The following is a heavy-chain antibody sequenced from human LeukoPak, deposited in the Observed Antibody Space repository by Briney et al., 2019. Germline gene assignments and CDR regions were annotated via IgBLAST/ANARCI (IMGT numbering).Heavy chain of an antibody. CDR1: GFTFSSYG. V-gene: IGHV3-30*02. Sequence: GGSLRLSCAASGFTFSSYGMHWVRQAPGKGLEWVAFIRYDGSNKYYADSVKGRFTISRDNSKNTLYLQMNSLRAEDTAVYYCAKIEGFMIVEGNAFDIWGQGTIVTVSS. CDR3: AKIEGFMIVEGNAFDI. J-gene: IGHJ3*02. CDR2: IRYDGSNK. D-gene: IGHD3-22*01.